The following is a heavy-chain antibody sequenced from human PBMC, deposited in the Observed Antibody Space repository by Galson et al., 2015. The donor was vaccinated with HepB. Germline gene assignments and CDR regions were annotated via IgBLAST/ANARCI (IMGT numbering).Heavy chain of an antibody. V-gene: IGHV1-24*01. D-gene: IGHD3-3*01. Sequence: SVKVCCKVSGYTLTELSMHWVRQAPGKGLEWMGGFDPEDGETIYAQKFQGRVTMTEDTSTDTAYMELSSLRSEDTAVYYCATSRGFWSGYYRDYWGQGTLVTVSS. CDR2: FDPEDGET. CDR3: ATSRGFWSGYYRDY. CDR1: GYTLTELS. J-gene: IGHJ4*02.